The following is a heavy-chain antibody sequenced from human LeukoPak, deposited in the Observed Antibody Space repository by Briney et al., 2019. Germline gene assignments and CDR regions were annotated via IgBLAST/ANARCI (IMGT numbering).Heavy chain of an antibody. CDR1: GFTFSSYA. J-gene: IGHJ4*02. Sequence: GGSLRLSCAASGFTFSSYAMSWVRQAPGKGLEWVSSISSSSSYIYYADLVKGRFTISRDNAKNSLYLQMNSLRAEDTAVYYCARFYGAPGAFDYWGQGTLVTVSS. V-gene: IGHV3-21*01. D-gene: IGHD3-10*01. CDR3: ARFYGAPGAFDY. CDR2: ISSSSSYI.